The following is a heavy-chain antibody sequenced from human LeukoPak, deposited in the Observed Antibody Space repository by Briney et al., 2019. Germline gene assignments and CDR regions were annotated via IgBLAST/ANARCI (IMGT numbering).Heavy chain of an antibody. D-gene: IGHD3-22*01. CDR2: IDPNSGDT. J-gene: IGHJ4*02. CDR3: ARGFPTVYDSSGYDPSLLEC. Sequence: ASVKVSCKASGYTFTGYYIHWVRQAPGQGLEWMGWIDPNSGDTNYAQKFQGRVTMTRDTSISTAYMELSRLRSDDTAVYYCARGFPTVYDSSGYDPSLLECWGQGTLVTVSS. V-gene: IGHV1-2*02. CDR1: GYTFTGYY.